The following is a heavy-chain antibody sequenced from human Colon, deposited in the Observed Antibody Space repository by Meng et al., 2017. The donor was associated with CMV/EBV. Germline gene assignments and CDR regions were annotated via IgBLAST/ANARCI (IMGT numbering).Heavy chain of an antibody. D-gene: IGHD4-11*01. J-gene: IGHJ5*02. CDR1: GGSFSGYY. Sequence: SETLSLTCAVYGGSFSGYYWSWIRQPPGKGLEWIGEINHSGSTNYNPSLKSRVTISVDTSKNQFSLKLSSVTAADTAVYYCARGPDYRSSGSAWGQGTLVTVS. V-gene: IGHV4-34*01. CDR2: INHSGST. CDR3: ARGPDYRSSGSA.